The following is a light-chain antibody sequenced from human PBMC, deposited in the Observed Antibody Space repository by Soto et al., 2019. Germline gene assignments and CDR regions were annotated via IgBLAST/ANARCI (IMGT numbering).Light chain of an antibody. J-gene: IGKJ1*01. CDR3: QQYHSWPPRT. V-gene: IGKV3-11*01. CDR2: DAS. Sequence: EIVLTQSPATLSLSPWERATLSCRASQSVSSYLAWYQQKPGPAPRLLIYDASNRATGIPARFSGSGSGTDFTLTISSLEPEDFAVYYCQQYHSWPPRTFGQGTKVDIK. CDR1: QSVSSY.